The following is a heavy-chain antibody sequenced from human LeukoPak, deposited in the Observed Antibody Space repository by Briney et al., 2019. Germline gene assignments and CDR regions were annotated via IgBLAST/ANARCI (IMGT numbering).Heavy chain of an antibody. CDR1: GFTFSSYE. J-gene: IGHJ4*02. D-gene: IGHD2-2*01. CDR3: ARDRSFYCSSTSCYSISGFDY. CDR2: ISYDGSNK. V-gene: IGHV3-30*04. Sequence: GGSLRLSCAASGFTFSSYEMNWVRQAPGKGLEWVAVISYDGSNKYYADSVKGRFTISRDNSKNTLYLQMNSLRAEDTAVYYCARDRSFYCSSTSCYSISGFDYWGQGTLVTVSS.